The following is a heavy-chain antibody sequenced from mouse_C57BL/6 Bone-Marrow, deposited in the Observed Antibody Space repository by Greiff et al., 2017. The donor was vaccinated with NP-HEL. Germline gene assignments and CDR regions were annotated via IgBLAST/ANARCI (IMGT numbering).Heavy chain of an antibody. D-gene: IGHD1-1*01. CDR1: GYTFTSYW. V-gene: IGHV1-53*01. J-gene: IGHJ4*01. CDR3: AREGYYGSSYWAMDY. Sequence: VKLQQPGTELVKPGASVKLSCKASGYTFTSYWMHWVKQRPGQGLEWIGNINPSNGGTNYNEKFKSKATLTVDKSSSTAYMQLSSLTSEDSAVYYCAREGYYGSSYWAMDYWGQGTSVTVSS. CDR2: INPSNGGT.